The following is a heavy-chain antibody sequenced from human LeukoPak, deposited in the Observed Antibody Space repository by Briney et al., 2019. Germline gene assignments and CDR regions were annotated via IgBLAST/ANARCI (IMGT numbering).Heavy chain of an antibody. V-gene: IGHV5-51*01. CDR1: AYSFTSYW. CDR3: ATQPDGARYGMDL. Sequence: PKIFSNGAAYSFTSYWIGWLRQMPGKRLEWRMMRYPGDSDTSYSPSFQGQVTISVDKSINTAYLQWSSLKASDTAVYYCATQPDGARYGMDLWGRGTTVTVSS. CDR2: RYPGDSDT. D-gene: IGHD2-8*01. J-gene: IGHJ6*02.